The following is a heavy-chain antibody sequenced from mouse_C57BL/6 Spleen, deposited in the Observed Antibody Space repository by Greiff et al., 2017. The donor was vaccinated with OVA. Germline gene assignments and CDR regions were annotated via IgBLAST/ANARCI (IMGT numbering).Heavy chain of an antibody. CDR2: ISNGGGST. CDR1: GFTFSDYY. D-gene: IGHD2-2*01. J-gene: IGHJ4*01. CDR3: ARSMVTTRVYYAMDY. Sequence: EVMLVESGGGLVQPGGSLKLSCAASGFTFSDYYMYWVRQTPEKRLEWVAYISNGGGSTYYPDTVKGRFTISRDNAKNTLYLQMSRLKSEDTAMYYCARSMVTTRVYYAMDYWGQGTSVTVSS. V-gene: IGHV5-12*01.